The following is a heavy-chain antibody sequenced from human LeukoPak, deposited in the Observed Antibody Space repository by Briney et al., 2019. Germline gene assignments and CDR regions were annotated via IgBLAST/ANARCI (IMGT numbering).Heavy chain of an antibody. J-gene: IGHJ4*02. CDR1: GFTFRSLW. D-gene: IGHD3-22*01. V-gene: IGHV3-74*01. CDR3: ATGLSNGYSY. CDR2: IIRDETSA. Sequence: GGSLRLSCAASGFTFRSLWMHWVRQAPGKGLVWVSRIIRDETSAIYADSVRGRFTISRDNAKNTLYLQMNSLRAEDTAVYYCATGLSNGYSYWGQGTLVTVSS.